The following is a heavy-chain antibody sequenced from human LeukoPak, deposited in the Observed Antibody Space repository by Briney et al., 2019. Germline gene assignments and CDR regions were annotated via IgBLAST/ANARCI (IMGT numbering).Heavy chain of an antibody. J-gene: IGHJ1*01. D-gene: IGHD2-21*02. V-gene: IGHV3-23*01. CDR2: ISGSGDST. CDR1: GFTFSNYA. CDR3: ARGYCGGDCYGD. Sequence: GGSLRLSCAASGFTFSNYAMSWVRQTPGKGLEWVSSISGSGDSTYYADSVKGRFTISRDNTKSSLYLQMNSLRVEDMAVYYCARGYCGGDCYGDWGQGTLVTVSS.